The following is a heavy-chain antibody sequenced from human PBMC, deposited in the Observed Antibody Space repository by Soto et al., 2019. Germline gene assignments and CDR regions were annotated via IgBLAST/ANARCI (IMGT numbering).Heavy chain of an antibody. Sequence: QVQLVQSGAEVKKPGASVKVSCKTSGYTFSSYGFSWVRQAPGQGLEWIGWISGYNGNTNYAQRFQGRVTMTTDTSTSPAYMEWRLLRSDYTAVYYCAREGQLGYWGQGTLVTVSS. CDR3: AREGQLGY. CDR2: ISGYNGNT. V-gene: IGHV1-18*01. CDR1: GYTFSSYG. J-gene: IGHJ4*02. D-gene: IGHD6-6*01.